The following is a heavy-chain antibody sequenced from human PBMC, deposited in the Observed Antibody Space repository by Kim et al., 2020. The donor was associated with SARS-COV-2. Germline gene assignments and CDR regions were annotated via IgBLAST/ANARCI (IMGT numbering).Heavy chain of an antibody. J-gene: IGHJ4*02. CDR3: AKGTGRGYCSGGNCYSPFYFDN. CDR2: ISGGGAGT. CDR1: GFTFSTHV. V-gene: IGHV3-23*01. D-gene: IGHD2-15*01. Sequence: GGSLRLSCAASGFTFSTHVLSWVRQAPGKGLEWVSAISGGGAGTYYAYSVKGRFAISRDNSQSTLYLQMNSLRAEDTAVYYCAKGTGRGYCSGGNCYSPFYFDNWGQGTLVSVSS.